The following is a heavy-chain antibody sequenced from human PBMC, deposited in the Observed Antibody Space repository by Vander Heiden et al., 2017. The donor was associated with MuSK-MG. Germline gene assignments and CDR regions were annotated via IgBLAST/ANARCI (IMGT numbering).Heavy chain of an antibody. CDR3: ARVVRITMVRGVIFDY. Sequence: QVQLQQWGAGLLKPSETLSLTCAVYGGSFSGYYWSWIRQPPGKGLEWIGEINHSGSTNYNPSLKSRVTISVDTSKNQFSLKLSSVTAADTAVYYCARVVRITMVRGVIFDYWGQGTLVTVSS. J-gene: IGHJ4*02. V-gene: IGHV4-34*01. D-gene: IGHD3-10*01. CDR1: GGSFSGYY. CDR2: INHSGST.